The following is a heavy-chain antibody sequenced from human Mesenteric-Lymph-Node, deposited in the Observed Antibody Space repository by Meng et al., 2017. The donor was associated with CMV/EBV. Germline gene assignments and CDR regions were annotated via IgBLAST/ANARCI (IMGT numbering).Heavy chain of an antibody. V-gene: IGHV3-23*03. CDR3: AKDVRGGMDV. J-gene: IGHJ6*02. D-gene: IGHD5-24*01. CDR2: IYSDGRTT. Sequence: GGSLRLSCAASGFTFSSYAMTWVRQAPEKGLEWVSIIYSDGRTTNYAASVKGRFTISRDNSKNTLYLQMNSLRAEDTAVYYCAKDVRGGMDVWGQGTTVTVSS. CDR1: GFTFSSYA.